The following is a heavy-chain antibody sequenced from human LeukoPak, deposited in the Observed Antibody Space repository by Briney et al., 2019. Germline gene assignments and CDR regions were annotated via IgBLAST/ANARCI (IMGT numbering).Heavy chain of an antibody. CDR3: ARAREVGALYYFDY. Sequence: ASVKVSCKASGGTFSSYAISWVRQAPGQGLEWMGRIIPILGIANYAQKFQGRVTITADKSTSTAYMELSSLRSEDTAVYYCARAREVGALYYFDYWGQGTLVTVSS. CDR1: GGTFSSYA. D-gene: IGHD1-26*01. J-gene: IGHJ4*02. V-gene: IGHV1-69*04. CDR2: IIPILGIA.